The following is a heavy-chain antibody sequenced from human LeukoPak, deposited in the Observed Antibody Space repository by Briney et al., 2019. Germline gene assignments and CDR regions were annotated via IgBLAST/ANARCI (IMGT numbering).Heavy chain of an antibody. J-gene: IGHJ3*02. V-gene: IGHV3-9*01. D-gene: IGHD3-10*01. CDR1: GFTFDDYA. Sequence: PGRSLRLSCAASGFTFDDYAMHWVRQAPGKGLEWVSGISWNSGSIGYADSVKGRFTISRDNAKNSPYLQMNSLRAEDTALYYCAKDRGPLLDRRAFDIWGQGTMVTVSS. CDR2: ISWNSGSI. CDR3: AKDRGPLLDRRAFDI.